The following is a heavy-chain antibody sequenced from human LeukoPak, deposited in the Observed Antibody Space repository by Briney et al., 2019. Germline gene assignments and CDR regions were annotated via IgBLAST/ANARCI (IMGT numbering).Heavy chain of an antibody. CDR1: GDSVSSNSAA. CDR3: ARDGEGAFDI. D-gene: IGHD3-3*01. Sequence: SRTLSLTFAISGDSVSSNSAAWNWLRQSPSRGREWLGSTYYRSKWYNDYAVSVKSRITINPDTSKNQFSLQLNSVTPEDTAVYYCARDGEGAFDIWGQGTMVTVSS. J-gene: IGHJ3*02. V-gene: IGHV6-1*01. CDR2: TYYRSKWYN.